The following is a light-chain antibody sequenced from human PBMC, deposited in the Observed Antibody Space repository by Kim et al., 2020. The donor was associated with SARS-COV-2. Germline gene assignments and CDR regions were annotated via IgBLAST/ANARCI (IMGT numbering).Light chain of an antibody. J-gene: IGLJ1*01. Sequence: QSALTQPPSASGSPGQSVTISCTGTSSDVGGYNYVSWYQQHPGKAPKVMIYEVSKRPSGVPDRFSGSKSGNTASLTVSGLQAEDEADYYCSSYAGSNNLVFGTGTQLTVL. V-gene: IGLV2-8*01. CDR3: SSYAGSNNLV. CDR2: EVS. CDR1: SSDVGGYNY.